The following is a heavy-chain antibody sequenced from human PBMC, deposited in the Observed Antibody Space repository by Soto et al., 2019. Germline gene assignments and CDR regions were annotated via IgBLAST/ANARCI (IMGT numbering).Heavy chain of an antibody. CDR1: GDRVSSNSAA. CDR2: TYYRSKWYN. Sequence: SPTLSLTCAISGDRVSSNSAAWNWIRQSPSRGLEWLGRTYYRSKWYNDYAVSVKSRITINPDTSKNQFSLQLNSVTPEDTAVYYCARGERYCSSTSCYSVDYWGQGTLVTVSS. V-gene: IGHV6-1*01. J-gene: IGHJ4*02. CDR3: ARGERYCSSTSCYSVDY. D-gene: IGHD2-2*01.